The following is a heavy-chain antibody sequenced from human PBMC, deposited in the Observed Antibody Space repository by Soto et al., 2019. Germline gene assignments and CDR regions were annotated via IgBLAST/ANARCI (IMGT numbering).Heavy chain of an antibody. D-gene: IGHD3-22*01. CDR1: GGAIISGGYY. J-gene: IGHJ4*02. CDR2: IYYTGSA. CDR3: AREAYYYDSSGYFSKYFDS. Sequence: KPSETLSLTCTVSGGAIISGGYYWIWIRQHPGKGLEWIGYIYYTGSAYYNPSLKSRLTISVDTSKNQFSLKLSPVTAEDTAVYYCAREAYYYDSSGYFSKYFDSWGQGTLVTVSS. V-gene: IGHV4-31*03.